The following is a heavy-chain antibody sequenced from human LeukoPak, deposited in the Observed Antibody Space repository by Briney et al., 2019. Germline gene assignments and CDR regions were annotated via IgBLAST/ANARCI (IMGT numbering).Heavy chain of an antibody. CDR1: GGSISSYY. D-gene: IGHD3-22*01. CDR3: ARQGYYYDSSGSKGNYFDY. Sequence: SETLSLTCTVSGGSISSYYWSWIRQPPGKGLEWIGYIYTSGSSNYNPSLKGRVTISVDTSKNQFSLKLSSVTAADTAVYYCARQGYYYDSSGSKGNYFDYWGQGTLVTVSS. V-gene: IGHV4-4*09. J-gene: IGHJ4*02. CDR2: IYTSGSS.